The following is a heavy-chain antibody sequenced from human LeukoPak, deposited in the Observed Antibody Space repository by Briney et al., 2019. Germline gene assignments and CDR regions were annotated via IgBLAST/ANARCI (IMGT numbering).Heavy chain of an antibody. CDR2: ISYDGSNK. J-gene: IGHJ4*02. Sequence: PGGSLRLSCAASGFTFSSYSMNWVRQAPGKGLEWVAVISYDGSNKYYADSVKGRFTISRDNSKNTLYLQMNSLRAEDTAVYYCARDRAKVVPAAMIDYWGQGTLVTVSS. V-gene: IGHV3-30-3*01. CDR3: ARDRAKVVPAAMIDY. D-gene: IGHD2-2*01. CDR1: GFTFSSYS.